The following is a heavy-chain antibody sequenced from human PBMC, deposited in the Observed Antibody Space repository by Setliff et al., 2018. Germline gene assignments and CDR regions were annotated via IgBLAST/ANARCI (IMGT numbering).Heavy chain of an antibody. CDR3: ASTLYYYDSSGYGAFDI. V-gene: IGHV5-51*01. D-gene: IGHD3-22*01. J-gene: IGHJ3*02. Sequence: GESLKISCKGSGYSFTFYWIGWVRQMPGKGLEWMGIIYPGDSDTRYSPSFQGQVTISADKSISTAYLQWSSLKASDTAMYYCASTLYYYDSSGYGAFDIWGQGTMVTVSS. CDR2: IYPGDSDT. CDR1: GYSFTFYW.